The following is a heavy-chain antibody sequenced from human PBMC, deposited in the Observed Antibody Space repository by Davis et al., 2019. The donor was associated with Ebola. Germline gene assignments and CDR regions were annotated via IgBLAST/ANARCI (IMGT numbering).Heavy chain of an antibody. CDR3: TTDLVWRGHHDY. CDR2: IGIEAENKTT. J-gene: IGHJ4*02. Sequence: PGGSLRLSCAASGFTFINTRMNWVRQAPGKGLEWVGRIGIEAENKTTDNAASLKGRFILSRDDSKSTLYLHMSSLKAEDTAVYYCTTDLVWRGHHDYWGQGTLVTVSA. V-gene: IGHV3-15*04. CDR1: GFTFINTR. D-gene: IGHD3-16*01.